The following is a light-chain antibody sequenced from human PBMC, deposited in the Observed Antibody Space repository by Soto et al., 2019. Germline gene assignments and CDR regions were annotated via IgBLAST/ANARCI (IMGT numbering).Light chain of an antibody. CDR2: AAS. Sequence: DIQMTQSPSSVSASVGDRVTITCRASQNIFSWLAWYQHKPGNAPKLLISAASTLQSGVPSRFSGSGSGTDFTLTIANLQPEDFETYYCQQASTHPLTFGGGTKVDIK. CDR1: QNIFSW. V-gene: IGKV1-12*01. CDR3: QQASTHPLT. J-gene: IGKJ4*01.